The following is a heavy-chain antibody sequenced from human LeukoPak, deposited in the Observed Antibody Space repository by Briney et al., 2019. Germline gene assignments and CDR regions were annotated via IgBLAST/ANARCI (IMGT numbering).Heavy chain of an antibody. CDR3: PTLHDPPPVYHYHYHGMDV. CDR2: FDPEDGEL. D-gene: IGHD1-1*01. V-gene: IGHV1-24*01. Sequence: ASVKVSCKVSGFSLSDLSMNWVRQAPGKGLEWMGGFDPEDGELFYAQKFQGRVTMTGDTSTDTVYMELSSLTSEDTAVYYCPTLHDPPPVYHYHYHGMDVWGQGTTVIVSS. J-gene: IGHJ6*02. CDR1: GFSLSDLS.